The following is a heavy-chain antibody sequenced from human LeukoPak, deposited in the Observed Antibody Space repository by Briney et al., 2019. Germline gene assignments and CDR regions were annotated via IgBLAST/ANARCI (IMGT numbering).Heavy chain of an antibody. D-gene: IGHD6-19*01. CDR3: ARPLYSSATGAAYYFDY. Sequence: ASVKVSCKASGYIFTSYGISWVRQAPGQGLEWMGWISPYNGNTNYAQKLQGRVTMTTDTSTSTAYMELRSLRSDDTAVYYCARPLYSSATGAAYYFDYWGQGTLVTVSS. V-gene: IGHV1-18*01. CDR1: GYIFTSYG. J-gene: IGHJ4*02. CDR2: ISPYNGNT.